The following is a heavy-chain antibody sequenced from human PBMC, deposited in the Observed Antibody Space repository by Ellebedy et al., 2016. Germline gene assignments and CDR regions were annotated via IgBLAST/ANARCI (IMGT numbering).Heavy chain of an antibody. CDR3: ARVLEGYGSGSYYY. Sequence: ASVKVSCKASGGTFSSYAISWVRQAPGQGLEWMGRIIPILGIANYAQKFQGRVTITADKSTSTAYMELSSLRSEDTAVYYCARVLEGYGSGSYYYWGQGTLVTVSS. CDR1: GGTFSSYA. CDR2: IIPILGIA. D-gene: IGHD3-10*01. J-gene: IGHJ4*02. V-gene: IGHV1-69*04.